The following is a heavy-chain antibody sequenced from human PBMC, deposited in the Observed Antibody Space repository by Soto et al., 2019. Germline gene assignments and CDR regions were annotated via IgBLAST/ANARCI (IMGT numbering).Heavy chain of an antibody. J-gene: IGHJ4*02. CDR2: MNPNSGNT. CDR1: GYTFTSYD. CDR3: VRAGTGYQLDY. Sequence: ASVKVSCKASGYTFTSYDINWVRQATGQGLEWMGWMNPNSGNTAYAQKFQGRVTMTRNTSISTAYMELSSLRSEDTALYYCVRAGTGYQLDYWGQGTLVTVSS. V-gene: IGHV1-8*01. D-gene: IGHD3-9*01.